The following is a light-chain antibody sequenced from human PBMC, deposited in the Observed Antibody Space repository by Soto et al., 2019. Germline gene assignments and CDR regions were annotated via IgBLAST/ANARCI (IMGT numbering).Light chain of an antibody. CDR3: QQYNSYSWT. J-gene: IGKJ1*01. V-gene: IGKV1-5*03. Sequence: DIQMTQSPSTLSASVGERATITCRASQSISSWLVWYQQEPGKEPKLLIYKASSLASAGPSSFISSGWGTEFTLTISSLQDDDFATYFCQQYNSYSWTFGQGTKVDIK. CDR2: KAS. CDR1: QSISSW.